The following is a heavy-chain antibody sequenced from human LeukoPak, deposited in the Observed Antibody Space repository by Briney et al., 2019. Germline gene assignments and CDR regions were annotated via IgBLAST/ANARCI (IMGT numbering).Heavy chain of an antibody. V-gene: IGHV4-4*07. Sequence: SETLSLTCTVSGGSISNYYWSWIRQPAGKGLESIGRINTSGSTNYNPSLKSRVTMSVDTSKNQVSLKLSSVTAADTAVYYCASSTYYYYMGGWGKGTTVTVSS. CDR3: ASSTYYYYMGG. CDR1: GGSISNYY. D-gene: IGHD6-13*01. J-gene: IGHJ6*03. CDR2: INTSGST.